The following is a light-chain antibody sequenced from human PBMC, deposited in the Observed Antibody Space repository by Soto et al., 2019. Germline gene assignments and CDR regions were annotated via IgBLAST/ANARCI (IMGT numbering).Light chain of an antibody. CDR2: DAS. V-gene: IGKV3-11*01. CDR1: QSVSSY. Sequence: EIVLTQSPATLSLSPGERATLSCRASQSVSSYLAWYQQKPGQAPRLLIYDASNRATGIPARFSGSGSGTDFTLTISSLEPEDFAVYYCQHRSNCPLTFGPVTRGGIK. CDR3: QHRSNCPLT. J-gene: IGKJ3*01.